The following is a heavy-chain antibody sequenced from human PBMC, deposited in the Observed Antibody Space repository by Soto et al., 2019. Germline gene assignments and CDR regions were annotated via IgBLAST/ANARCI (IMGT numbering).Heavy chain of an antibody. CDR2: SYYSGST. Sequence: PSETLSLTCTVSGGSVSSNSYYWSWIRQPPGKGLEWIGYSYYSGSTNYNPSLKSRVTISVDTSKSQFSLKLSSVTAADTAVYYCARVARSGYDFRGVYWGQGNLVTVSS. D-gene: IGHD5-12*01. V-gene: IGHV4-61*01. CDR3: ARVARSGYDFRGVY. CDR1: GGSVSSNSYY. J-gene: IGHJ4*02.